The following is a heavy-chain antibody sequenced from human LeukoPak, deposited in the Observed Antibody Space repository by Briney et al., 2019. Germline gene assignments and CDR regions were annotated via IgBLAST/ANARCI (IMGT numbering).Heavy chain of an antibody. D-gene: IGHD1-26*01. Sequence: GGSLRLSCAASGFTVSSNYMSWVRQAPGKGLEWVSLIYSGGSTYYADSVKGRFTISGDTSKNTLYLQMNSLRADDTAVYYCARVAVGSYDWFDPWGQGTLVTVSS. CDR3: ARVAVGSYDWFDP. J-gene: IGHJ5*02. CDR2: IYSGGST. V-gene: IGHV3-53*01. CDR1: GFTVSSNY.